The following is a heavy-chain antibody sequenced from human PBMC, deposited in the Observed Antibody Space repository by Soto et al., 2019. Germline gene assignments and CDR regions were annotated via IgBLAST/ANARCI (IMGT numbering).Heavy chain of an antibody. CDR3: AREQQLVLSPHFDY. Sequence: QVQLVQSGAEVKKPGASVKVSCKASGYTFTSYYMHWVRQAPGQGLEWMGIINPSGGSTSYAQKFQGRVTMPRDTSTSTASMELRRLSSEDTAVYYCAREQQLVLSPHFDYWGQGTRVTVSS. V-gene: IGHV1-46*03. CDR2: INPSGGST. J-gene: IGHJ4*02. D-gene: IGHD6-13*01. CDR1: GYTFTSYY.